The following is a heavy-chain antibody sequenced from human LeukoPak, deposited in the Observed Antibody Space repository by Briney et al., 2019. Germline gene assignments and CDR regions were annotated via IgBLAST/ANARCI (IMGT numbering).Heavy chain of an antibody. CDR1: GFTFNSYA. J-gene: IGHJ1*01. Sequence: PGGSLRLSCASSGFTFNSYAMHWVRQAPGKGLEWLALITYDANVKYYADSVRGRFTISRDNSKNTLYLQMDSLRTEDTALYACARAPYPYYYESSGYFEHWGQGTRVIVSS. CDR3: ARAPYPYYYESSGYFEH. CDR2: ITYDANVK. D-gene: IGHD3-22*01. V-gene: IGHV3-30*04.